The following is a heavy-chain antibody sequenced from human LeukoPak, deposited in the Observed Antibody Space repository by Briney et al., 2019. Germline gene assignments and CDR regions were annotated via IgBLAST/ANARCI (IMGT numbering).Heavy chain of an antibody. V-gene: IGHV3-23*01. J-gene: IGHJ4*02. CDR1: GFTFSSYA. CDR2: LRGNGDT. D-gene: IGHD2-2*01. CDR3: AKSRTCSSTTCYAEIDY. Sequence: GGSLTLSCAASGFTFSSYAMSWVREAPARGLEWVSSLRGNGDTFYADSVKGRFTLSRDDSRNTVYLQLNNLRVEDTAVYYCAKSRTCSSTTCYAEIDYWGQGTLVTVSS.